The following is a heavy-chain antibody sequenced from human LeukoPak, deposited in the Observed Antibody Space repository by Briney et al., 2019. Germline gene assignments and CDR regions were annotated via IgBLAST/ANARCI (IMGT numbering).Heavy chain of an antibody. D-gene: IGHD2-2*01. CDR2: IYYSGST. J-gene: IGHJ5*02. CDR3: ARWVIVVVPAALNWFDP. CDR1: GGSISGGDYY. V-gene: IGHV4-30-4*01. Sequence: SETLSLTCTVSGGSISGGDYYWSWIRQPPGKGLEWIGYIYYSGSTNYNPSLKSRVTISVDTSKNQFSLKLSSVTAADTAVYYCARWVIVVVPAALNWFDPWGQGTLVTVSS.